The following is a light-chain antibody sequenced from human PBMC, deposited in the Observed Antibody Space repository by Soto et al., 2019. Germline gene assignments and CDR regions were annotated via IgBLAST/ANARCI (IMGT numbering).Light chain of an antibody. V-gene: IGLV2-14*03. Sequence: QSALTQPASVSGSPGQSITISCTGTSSDVGGYDFVSWYQQYPGKAPKLMIYDVTNRPSGVSSRFSGSKSGNTASLTISGLQAEDEADYYRSSYKSNRDVLFGGGTKLTVL. CDR3: SSYKSNRDVL. CDR1: SSDVGGYDF. CDR2: DVT. J-gene: IGLJ2*01.